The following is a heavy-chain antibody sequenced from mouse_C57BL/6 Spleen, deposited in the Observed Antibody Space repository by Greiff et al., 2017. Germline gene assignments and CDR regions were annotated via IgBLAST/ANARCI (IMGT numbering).Heavy chain of an antibody. Sequence: EVKVEESGGGLVKPGGSLKLSCAASGFTFSDYGMHWVRQAPEKGLEWVAYISSGSSTIYYADTVKGRFTISRDNAKNTLFLQMTSLRSEDTAMYYCARLGNYAMDYWGQGTSVTVSS. CDR3: ARLGNYAMDY. CDR1: GFTFSDYG. J-gene: IGHJ4*01. D-gene: IGHD1-1*01. V-gene: IGHV5-17*01. CDR2: ISSGSSTI.